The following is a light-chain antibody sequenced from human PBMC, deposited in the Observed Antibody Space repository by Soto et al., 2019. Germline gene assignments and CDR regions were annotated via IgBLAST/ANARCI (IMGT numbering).Light chain of an antibody. CDR2: DTS. CDR3: LLSYRGAGEV. Sequence: QAVVTQEPSLTVSPGGTVTLTCGSSTGAVTSGHYPYWFQQKPGQAPRTLIYDTSNKHSWTPARFSGSLLGGKATLTLSGAQPEDEAAYYCLLSYRGAGEVFGGGPKLTVL. J-gene: IGLJ2*01. CDR1: TGAVTSGHY. V-gene: IGLV7-46*01.